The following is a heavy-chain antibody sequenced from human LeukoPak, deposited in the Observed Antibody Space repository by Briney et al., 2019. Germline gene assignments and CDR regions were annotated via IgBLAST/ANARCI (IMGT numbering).Heavy chain of an antibody. J-gene: IGHJ3*01. CDR3: AREGIWFGELSL. Sequence: GGSLRLSCAVSGFIFSNYGMHWVRQAPGKGLEWVAFIQYDGSNKYYADSVKGRVTISRDNAKNSLYLQMNSLRAEDTAVYYCAREGIWFGELSLWGQGTMVTVSS. CDR1: GFIFSNYG. CDR2: IQYDGSNK. V-gene: IGHV3-30*02. D-gene: IGHD3-10*01.